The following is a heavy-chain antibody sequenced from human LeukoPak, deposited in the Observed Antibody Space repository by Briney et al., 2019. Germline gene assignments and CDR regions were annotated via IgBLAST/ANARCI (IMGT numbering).Heavy chain of an antibody. CDR2: ISGDGVST. Sequence: GGSLRLSCAASGFTFDDYAMHWVRQAPGKGLEWVSLISGDGVSTYYADSVKGRFTISRDNSKNSLYLQMNSLRTEDTALYFCAKAGDRGVTTFFDYWGQGTLVTVSS. V-gene: IGHV3-43*02. CDR3: AKAGDRGVTTFFDY. J-gene: IGHJ4*02. CDR1: GFTFDDYA. D-gene: IGHD4-17*01.